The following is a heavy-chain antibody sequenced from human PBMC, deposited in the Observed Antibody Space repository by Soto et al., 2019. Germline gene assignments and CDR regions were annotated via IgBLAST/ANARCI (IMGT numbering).Heavy chain of an antibody. Sequence: QVQLQESGPGLVKPSGTLSLTCAVSGGSISSSNWWSWVRQPPGKGLEWIGEIYHSGSTNYNPSLKTRGTISVDKSKNQFSLKLSSVTAADTAVYYCARVVGGYYYGMDVWGQGTTVTVSS. CDR3: ARVVGGYYYGMDV. CDR2: IYHSGST. V-gene: IGHV4-4*02. CDR1: GGSISSSNW. D-gene: IGHD2-2*01. J-gene: IGHJ6*02.